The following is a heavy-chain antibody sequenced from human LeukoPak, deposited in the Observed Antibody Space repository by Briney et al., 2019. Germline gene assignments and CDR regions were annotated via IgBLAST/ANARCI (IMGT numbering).Heavy chain of an antibody. J-gene: IGHJ4*02. CDR3: XXRGGTLXXXYDWGSXDY. CDR2: IIWNRDSI. CDR1: GFTFGDYA. V-gene: IGHV3-9*01. D-gene: IGHD3-16*01. Sequence: PGRSLRLSCAASGFTFGDYAMHWVRQAPGKGLEWVSGIIWNRDSIGYADSVKGRFTISRDNAKNSLYLQMNSLRAEDTALYYCXXRGGTLXXXYDWGSXDYWGQGTLVTVSS.